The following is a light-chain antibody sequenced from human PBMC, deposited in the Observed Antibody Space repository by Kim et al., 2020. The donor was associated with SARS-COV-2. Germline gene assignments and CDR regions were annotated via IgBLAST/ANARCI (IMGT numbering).Light chain of an antibody. CDR3: MLYMGNGISV. Sequence: QTVVTREPSLSVSPGGTVTLTCGLRSGSVSTGHYPSWSQQKTGQVPRTLIYSTDTRSSGVPRRFSGAIVGNKAALTITGAQADDESDYYCMLYMGNGISVFGGGTQLTVL. J-gene: IGLJ3*02. CDR1: SGSVSTGHY. CDR2: STD. V-gene: IGLV8-61*01.